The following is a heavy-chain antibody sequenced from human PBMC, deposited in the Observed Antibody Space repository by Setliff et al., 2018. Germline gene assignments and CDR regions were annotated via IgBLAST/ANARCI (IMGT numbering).Heavy chain of an antibody. CDR3: ASDAAVTISIAVFDY. D-gene: IGHD4-17*01. CDR1: GCSISSHY. CDR2: IYYSGST. J-gene: IGHJ4*02. Sequence: AETLSLTCTVSGCSISSHYWSWIRQPPGKGLEWIGSIYYSGSTNYNPSLKSRVTISVDTSKNQVSLKLSSVTAADPAVYYCASDAAVTISIAVFDYWGQGTLVTASS. V-gene: IGHV4-59*11.